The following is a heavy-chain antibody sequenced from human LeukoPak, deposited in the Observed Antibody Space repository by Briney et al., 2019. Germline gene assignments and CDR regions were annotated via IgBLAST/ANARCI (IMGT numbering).Heavy chain of an antibody. D-gene: IGHD6-6*01. Sequence: ASVKVSCKASGYTFTGYYMHCVRQAPGQGLEWMGWINPNSGGTNYAQKFQGRVTMTRDTSISTAYMELSRLRSDDTAVYYCARVIAASLYGMDVWGQGTTVTVSS. J-gene: IGHJ6*02. CDR3: ARVIAASLYGMDV. V-gene: IGHV1-2*02. CDR2: INPNSGGT. CDR1: GYTFTGYY.